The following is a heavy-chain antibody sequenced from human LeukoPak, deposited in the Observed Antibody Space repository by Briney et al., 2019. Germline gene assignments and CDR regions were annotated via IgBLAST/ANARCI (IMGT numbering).Heavy chain of an antibody. V-gene: IGHV1-46*01. J-gene: IGHJ6*02. Sequence: ASVKVSCKASGYTFTSYYMHWVRQAPGQGLEWMEIINPSGGSTSYAQKFQGRVTMTRDTSTSTVYMELSSLRSEDTAVYYCARVRLELRRKISNYGMDVWGQGTTVTVSS. CDR1: GYTFTSYY. D-gene: IGHD1-7*01. CDR3: ARVRLELRRKISNYGMDV. CDR2: INPSGGST.